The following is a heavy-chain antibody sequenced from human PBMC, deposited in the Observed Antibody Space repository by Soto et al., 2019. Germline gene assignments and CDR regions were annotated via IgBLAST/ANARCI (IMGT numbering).Heavy chain of an antibody. D-gene: IGHD2-8*01. CDR2: ISSSGLST. CDR3: ARDRCTNGVCYAPSDY. CDR1: GFTFSSYA. Sequence: EVQLVESGGGLVQPGGSLRLSCAASGFTFSSYAMHWVRQAPGEGLEYVSAISSSGLSTFYADSVKDRFTISRDNSNNILYLQMGSLRPEDMAVYYCARDRCTNGVCYAPSDYWGQGTLVTVSS. V-gene: IGHV3-64*07. J-gene: IGHJ4*02.